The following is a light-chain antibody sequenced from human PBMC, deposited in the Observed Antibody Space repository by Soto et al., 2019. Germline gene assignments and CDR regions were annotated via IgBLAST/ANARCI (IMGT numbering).Light chain of an antibody. J-gene: IGLJ2*01. Sequence: QSVLTQPPSASGTPGQRVTISCSGSSSNIGSNTVNWYQQLPGTASKLLIYSDNQRPAGVPDRFSASKSGTSASLAISGLQSEDEADYYWAAWDDSLNAVFGGGTKVTVL. CDR2: SDN. CDR3: AAWDDSLNAV. V-gene: IGLV1-44*01. CDR1: SSNIGSNT.